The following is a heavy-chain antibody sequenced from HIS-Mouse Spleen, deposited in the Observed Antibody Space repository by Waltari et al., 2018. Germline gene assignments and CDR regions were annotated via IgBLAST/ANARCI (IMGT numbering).Heavy chain of an antibody. CDR1: GFTFSSYW. CDR2: IKQDGSEK. V-gene: IGHV3-7*01. CDR3: ARGIQLWLRGLYYYYGMDV. J-gene: IGHJ6*02. D-gene: IGHD5-18*01. Sequence: EVQLVESGGGLVQPGGSLRLSCAASGFTFSSYWMSWVRQAPGTGREWVANIKQDGSEKYYVDSVKGRFTISRDNAKNSLYLQMNSLRAEDTAVYYCARGIQLWLRGLYYYYGMDVWGQGTTVTVSS.